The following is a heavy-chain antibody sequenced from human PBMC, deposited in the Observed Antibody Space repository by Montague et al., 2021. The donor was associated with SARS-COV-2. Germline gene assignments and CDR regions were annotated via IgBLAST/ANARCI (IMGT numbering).Heavy chain of an antibody. CDR2: IPYSGSS. J-gene: IGHJ5*02. D-gene: IGHD1-1*01. CDR1: SGSISPSDTHY. CDR3: AGHSTTHAFDP. Sequence: SETLSLTCVVSSGSISPSDTHYWCCVRHAPGKVLEWIATIPYSGSSSYNPPLSSRVTISVDTSKNQISLNLRTVTAAATSVYYSAGHSTTHAFDPWGQGILVTVSS. V-gene: IGHV4-39*01.